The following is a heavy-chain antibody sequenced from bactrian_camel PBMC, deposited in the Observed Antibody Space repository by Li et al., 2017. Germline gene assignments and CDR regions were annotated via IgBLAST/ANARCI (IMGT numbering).Heavy chain of an antibody. J-gene: IGHJ6*01. CDR1: GDTSSNYC. CDR2: ISSNTYT. Sequence: HVQLVESGGGSVQAGGSLRLSCAASGDTSSNYCMGWFRQAPGKEREYVAHISSNTYTYYADSVKGRFTISKDNARNTVYLQMDSLKPEDTAMYFCALRNWWLQRTVGRKIRILFVRGVRGPRSPSP. D-gene: IGHD7*01. CDR3: ALRNWWLQRTVGRKIRILFVR. V-gene: IGHV3-2*01.